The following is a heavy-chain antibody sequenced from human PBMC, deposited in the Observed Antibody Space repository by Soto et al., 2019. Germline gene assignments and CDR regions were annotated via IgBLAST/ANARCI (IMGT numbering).Heavy chain of an antibody. J-gene: IGHJ6*02. CDR3: AKDLQAYGDYDYYCYGLDV. D-gene: IGHD4-17*01. V-gene: IGHV3-30*18. CDR1: GFTFSTYG. Sequence: QVQLVESGGGVVPPGTSLRLSCAASGFTFSTYGMHWVRQTPGKGLEWVALISYDGTNKYYADSVKGRFTISRDNSKKTLYLQMNRLSAEDTAVYYCAKDLQAYGDYDYYCYGLDVWGQGTTVSVSS. CDR2: ISYDGTNK.